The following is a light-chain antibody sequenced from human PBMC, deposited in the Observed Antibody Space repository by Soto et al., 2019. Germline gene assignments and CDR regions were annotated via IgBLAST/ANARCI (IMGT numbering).Light chain of an antibody. J-gene: IGLJ2*01. V-gene: IGLV2-14*01. CDR2: DVS. CDR1: SSDVGDYNY. Sequence: QSALTQPASVSGSPGQSITISCTGTSSDVGDYNYVSWYQQHPGKAPKLVIYDVSNRPSGVSNRFSGSKSGNKASLTISGLQAEDEADYYCSSYTISNTLVVFGGGTKLTVL. CDR3: SSYTISNTLVV.